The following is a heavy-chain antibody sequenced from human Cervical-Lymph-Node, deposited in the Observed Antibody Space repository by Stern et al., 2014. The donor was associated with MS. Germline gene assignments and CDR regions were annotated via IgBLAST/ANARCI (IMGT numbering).Heavy chain of an antibody. CDR3: ARTGDDFGDYSLSY. CDR1: GGSINTNNYY. CDR2: IYSSGST. D-gene: IGHD4-17*01. J-gene: IGHJ4*02. Sequence: QVQLQESGPGLVKPSETLSLTCTVSGGSINTNNYYWGWIRQPPGKGLEWIGNIYSSGSTFYSPSLKSRVTMSGDTSKNQFSLDLSSMTAADTAVYYCARTGDDFGDYSLSYWGQETLVTVSS. V-gene: IGHV4-39*01.